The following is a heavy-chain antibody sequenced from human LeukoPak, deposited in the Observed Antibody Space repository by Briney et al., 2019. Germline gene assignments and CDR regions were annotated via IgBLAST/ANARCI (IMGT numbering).Heavy chain of an antibody. J-gene: IGHJ4*02. Sequence: SETLSLTCTVSGGSISSGGYYWSWIRQHPGKGLEWIGYIYYSGSTYYNPSLKSRVTISVDTSKNRFSLKLSSVTAADTAVYYCARLLDSGSFDYWGQGTLVTVSS. V-gene: IGHV4-31*03. CDR3: ARLLDSGSFDY. CDR1: GGSISSGGYY. D-gene: IGHD3-10*01. CDR2: IYYSGST.